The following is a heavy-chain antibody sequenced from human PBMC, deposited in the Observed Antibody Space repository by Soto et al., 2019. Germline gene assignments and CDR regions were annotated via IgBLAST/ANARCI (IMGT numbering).Heavy chain of an antibody. CDR2: ISAYNGNT. CDR3: AREKYYDFWSGKTSYYYYGMDV. CDR1: GYTFIIYG. Sequence: ASVKVSCKASGYTFIIYGISCVGQSALQWRDGMGWISAYNGNTNYAQKLQGRVTMTTDTSTSTAYMELRSLRSDDTAVYYCAREKYYDFWSGKTSYYYYGMDVWGQGTTVTVSS. V-gene: IGHV1-18*01. J-gene: IGHJ6*02. D-gene: IGHD3-3*01.